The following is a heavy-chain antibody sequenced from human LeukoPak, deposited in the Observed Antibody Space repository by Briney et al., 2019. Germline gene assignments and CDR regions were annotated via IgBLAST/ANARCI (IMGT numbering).Heavy chain of an antibody. D-gene: IGHD2-2*01. CDR3: ARDREYCSSTSCHNWFDP. V-gene: IGHV3-21*01. Sequence: GGSLRLSCAASGFTFSSYSMNWVRQAPGKGLEWVSSISSSSSYINYADSVKGRFTISRDNAKNSLYLQMNSLRAEDTAVYYCARDREYCSSTSCHNWFDPWGQGTLVTVSS. CDR2: ISSSSSYI. J-gene: IGHJ5*02. CDR1: GFTFSSYS.